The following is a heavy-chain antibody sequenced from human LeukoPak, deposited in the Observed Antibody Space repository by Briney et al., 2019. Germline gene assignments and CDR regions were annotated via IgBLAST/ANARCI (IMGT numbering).Heavy chain of an antibody. J-gene: IGHJ6*04. CDR1: GFSFSNFW. D-gene: IGHD3-10*02. Sequence: PGGSLRLSCATSGFSFSNFWMSWVRQAPGKGLEWVANINQGGSEKWYVDSVKGRFTISRDNAKNSLYLQMNSLRAEDTAVYYCAELGITMIGGVWGKGTTVTISS. CDR2: INQGGSEK. V-gene: IGHV3-7*01. CDR3: AELGITMIGGV.